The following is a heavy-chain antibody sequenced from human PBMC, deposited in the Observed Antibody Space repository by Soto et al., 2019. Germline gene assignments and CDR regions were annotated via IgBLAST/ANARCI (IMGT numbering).Heavy chain of an antibody. V-gene: IGHV3-48*03. CDR3: PREGDSYGSHFDD. CDR2: MNSAGTTI. Sequence: PXEALQLSCAASGFTCNNYDMNWVRQAPGKGLEWISYMNSAGTTIYYADSVRGRFTISRDNAKNSLYLQMNSMRGEDPALYYCPREGDSYGSHFDDWGQGTLVCVSS. CDR1: GFTCNNYD. D-gene: IGHD5-18*01. J-gene: IGHJ4*02.